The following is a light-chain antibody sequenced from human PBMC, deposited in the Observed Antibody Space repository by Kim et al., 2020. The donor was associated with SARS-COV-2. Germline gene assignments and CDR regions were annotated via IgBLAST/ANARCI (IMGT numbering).Light chain of an antibody. V-gene: IGKV1-5*03. J-gene: IGKJ2*01. CDR1: QSISSW. CDR3: QQYNCYLYT. CDR2: KAS. Sequence: DIQMTQSPSTLSASVGDRVTITCRASQSISSWLAWYQQKPGKAPKLLIYKASSLESGVPSRFSGSGSGTEFTLTISSLQPDDFATYYCQQYNCYLYTFGQGTKLEI.